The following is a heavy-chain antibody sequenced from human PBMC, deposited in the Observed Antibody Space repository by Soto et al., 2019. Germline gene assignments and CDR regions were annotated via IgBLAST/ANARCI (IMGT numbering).Heavy chain of an antibody. CDR3: ARTEIAARPLSHYYYGMDV. V-gene: IGHV2-70*01. CDR2: IDWDDDK. Sequence: SGPTLVNPTQTLTLTCTFSGFSLSTSGMCVSWIRQPPGKALEWLALIDWDDDKYYSTSLKTRLTISKDTSKNQVVLTMTNMDHVDIDTYYCARTEIAARPLSHYYYGMDVWGQGTTVTVSS. CDR1: GFSLSTSGMC. J-gene: IGHJ6*02. D-gene: IGHD6-6*01.